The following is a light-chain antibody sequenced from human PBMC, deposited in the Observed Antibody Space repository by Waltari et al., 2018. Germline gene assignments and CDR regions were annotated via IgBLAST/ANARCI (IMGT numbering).Light chain of an antibody. CDR1: QSVSGTY. J-gene: IGKJ1*01. CDR3: QQFVGSLWT. Sequence: EIVLTQSPGTLSLSPGERATLSCKASQSVSGTYLAWYQPRPGQAPRLLIYGTSRRATGIPDRFSGSGSGTDFILTISRLEPEDVAVYYCQQFVGSLWTFGPGTKVEIK. V-gene: IGKV3-20*01. CDR2: GTS.